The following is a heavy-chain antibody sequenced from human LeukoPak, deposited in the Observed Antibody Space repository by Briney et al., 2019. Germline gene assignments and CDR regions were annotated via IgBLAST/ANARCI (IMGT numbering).Heavy chain of an antibody. J-gene: IGHJ4*02. CDR3: ARYCSGDSCYSGDS. CDR2: ISSSSTYT. CDR1: GFTFSDHS. V-gene: IGHV3-11*03. D-gene: IGHD2-15*01. Sequence: GGSLRLSCEASGFTFSDHSMSWIRQAPGKGPTWVSYISSSSTYTKYADSVKGRFTISRDNAKNSLYLQMNSLRAEDTAVYYCARYCSGDSCYSGDSWGQGTLVTVSS.